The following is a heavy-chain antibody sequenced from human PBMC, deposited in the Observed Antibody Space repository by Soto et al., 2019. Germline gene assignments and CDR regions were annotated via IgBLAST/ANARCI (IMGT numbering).Heavy chain of an antibody. CDR1: GGSISSGGYS. CDR2: IYHSGST. V-gene: IGHV4-30-2*01. CDR3: ARGVTTVTTFDY. Sequence: QLQLQESGSGLVKPSQTLSLTCAVSGGSISSGGYSCNWIRQPPGKGLAWIGYIYHSGSTYYNPYLKSRVTISVDRSKNQFSLKLSSVTAADTAVYYCARGVTTVTTFDYWGQGTLVTVSS. D-gene: IGHD4-17*01. J-gene: IGHJ4*02.